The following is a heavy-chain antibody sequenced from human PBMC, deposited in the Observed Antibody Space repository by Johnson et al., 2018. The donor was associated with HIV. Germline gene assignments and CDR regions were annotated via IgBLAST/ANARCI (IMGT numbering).Heavy chain of an antibody. CDR3: AKGVVVGVRAFDI. CDR1: GFTFSSYG. D-gene: IGHD3-22*01. J-gene: IGHJ3*02. V-gene: IGHV3-30*18. Sequence: VQLVESGGGVVQPGWSLRLSCASSGFTFSSYGMHWVRQAPGKGLEWVAVISYDGSNKYYAASVKGRFTISRDNSKNTLYLQMNSLRAEDTAVYYCAKGVVVGVRAFDIWGQGTMVTVSS. CDR2: ISYDGSNK.